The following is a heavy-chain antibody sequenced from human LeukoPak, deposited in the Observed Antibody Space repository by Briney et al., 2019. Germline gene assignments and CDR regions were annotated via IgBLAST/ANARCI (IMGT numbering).Heavy chain of an antibody. J-gene: IGHJ6*02. D-gene: IGHD2-2*02. CDR2: INHSGST. CDR3: ARGPRGYCSSTSCYRVGYYYYGMDV. V-gene: IGHV4-34*01. Sequence: SETLSLTCAVYGGSFSGYYWSWIRQPPGKGLEWIGEINHSGSTNYNPSLKSRVTISVDTSKNQFSLKLSSVTAADTAVYYCARGPRGYCSSTSCYRVGYYYYGMDVWGQGTTVTVSS. CDR1: GGSFSGYY.